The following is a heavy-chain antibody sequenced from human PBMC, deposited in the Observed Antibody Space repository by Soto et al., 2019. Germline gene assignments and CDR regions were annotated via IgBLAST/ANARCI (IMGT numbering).Heavy chain of an antibody. D-gene: IGHD3-3*01. CDR2: IGHDGNLT. Sequence: GGSLRLSCVASGFTFRNYAMFWVRQPPGKGLEWVAYIGHDGNLTLYADSVKGRFTISRDNSKNTVDLQMSRLRLDHTGSYYCARDGSITISGRDDNWGQGTLVTVSS. J-gene: IGHJ4*02. V-gene: IGHV3-30*02. CDR1: GFTFRNYA. CDR3: ARDGSITISGRDDN.